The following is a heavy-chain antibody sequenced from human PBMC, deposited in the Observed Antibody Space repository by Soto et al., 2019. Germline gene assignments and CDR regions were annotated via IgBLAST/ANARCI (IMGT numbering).Heavy chain of an antibody. J-gene: IGHJ6*03. CDR1: GFTFSDYY. Sequence: GGSLRLSCAASGFTFSDYYMSWIRQAPGKGLEWVSYISSSGSTIYYADSVKGRFTISRDNAKNSLYLQMNSLRAEDTAVYYCASRDVVVPAAMYYYYMDVWGKGTTVTVSS. D-gene: IGHD2-2*01. V-gene: IGHV3-11*01. CDR3: ASRDVVVPAAMYYYYMDV. CDR2: ISSSGSTI.